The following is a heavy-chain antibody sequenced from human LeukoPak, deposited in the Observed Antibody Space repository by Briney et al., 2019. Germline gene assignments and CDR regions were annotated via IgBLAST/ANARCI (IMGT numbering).Heavy chain of an antibody. CDR2: IYPGDSDT. CDR1: GYSFTSYW. D-gene: IGHD3-22*01. CDR3: ASAYYYDSSGYAAAYYY. Sequence: GESLKISCKGSGYSFTSYWIGWVRQMPGEGLEWMGIIYPGDSDTRYSPSFQGQVTISADKSISTAYLQWSSLKASDTAMYYCASAYYYDSSGYAAAYYYWGQGTLVTVSS. J-gene: IGHJ4*02. V-gene: IGHV5-51*01.